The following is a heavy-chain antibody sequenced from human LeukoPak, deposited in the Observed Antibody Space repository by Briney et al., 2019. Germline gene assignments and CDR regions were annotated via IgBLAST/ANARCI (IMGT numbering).Heavy chain of an antibody. Sequence: PGGSLRLSCAASGFTFSGSAMHWVRQASGKGLEWVGRIRSKANSYATAYAASVKGRFTISRDDSKNTAYLQMNSLKTEDTAVYYCTTALEGPNLCSGGSCYSYYGMDVWGQGTTVTVSS. J-gene: IGHJ6*02. CDR1: GFTFSGSA. CDR3: TTALEGPNLCSGGSCYSYYGMDV. D-gene: IGHD2-15*01. CDR2: IRSKANSYAT. V-gene: IGHV3-73*01.